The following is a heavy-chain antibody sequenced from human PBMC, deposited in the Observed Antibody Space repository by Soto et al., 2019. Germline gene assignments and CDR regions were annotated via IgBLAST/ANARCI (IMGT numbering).Heavy chain of an antibody. Sequence: SVKVSCKASGLTFTSSAVQWVRQARGQRLEWIGWIVVGSGNTNYAQKFQERVTITRDMSTSTAYMELSSLRSEDTAVYYCAAPAGYSYGLDYWGQGTLVTVSS. CDR2: IVVGSGNT. J-gene: IGHJ4*02. V-gene: IGHV1-58*01. D-gene: IGHD5-18*01. CDR3: AAPAGYSYGLDY. CDR1: GLTFTSSA.